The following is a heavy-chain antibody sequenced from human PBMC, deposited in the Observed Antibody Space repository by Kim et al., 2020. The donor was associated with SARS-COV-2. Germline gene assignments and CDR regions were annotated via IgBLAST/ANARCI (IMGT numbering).Heavy chain of an antibody. CDR1: GFTFSSYS. D-gene: IGHD6-13*01. CDR2: ISSSSSYI. Sequence: GGSLRLSCAASGFTFSSYSMNWVRQAPGKGLEWVSSISSSSSYIYYADSVKGRFNISRDNAKNSLYLQMNSLRAEDTAVYYCASFWQQLGFDPWGQGTLVTVSS. J-gene: IGHJ5*02. CDR3: ASFWQQLGFDP. V-gene: IGHV3-21*01.